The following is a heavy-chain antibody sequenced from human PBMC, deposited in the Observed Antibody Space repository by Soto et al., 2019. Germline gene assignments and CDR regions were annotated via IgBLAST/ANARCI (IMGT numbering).Heavy chain of an antibody. V-gene: IGHV1-8*01. CDR3: ARGVFPMVRGKPKRYYYMDV. J-gene: IGHJ6*03. D-gene: IGHD3-10*01. Sequence: QVQLVQSGAEVKKPGASVKVSCKASGYTFTSYDINWVRQATGQGLEWMGWMNPNSGNTGYAQKFQGRVTMTRNTSISTAYMELRSLRSDETAVYYCARGVFPMVRGKPKRYYYMDVWGKGTTVTVSS. CDR2: MNPNSGNT. CDR1: GYTFTSYD.